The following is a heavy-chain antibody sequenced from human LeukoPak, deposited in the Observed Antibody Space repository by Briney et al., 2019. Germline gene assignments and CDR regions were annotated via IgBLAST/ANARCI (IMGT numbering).Heavy chain of an antibody. D-gene: IGHD3-10*01. J-gene: IGHJ4*02. V-gene: IGHV1-24*01. Sequence: ASVKVSCKVSGYTLTELSMHWVRQAPGKGLEWMGRFDPEDGETIYAQKFQGRVTMTADTSADTAYMELSSLRSEDTAVYYCATEGKMARGLHTDYWGQGTLVTVSS. CDR2: FDPEDGET. CDR1: GYTLTELS. CDR3: ATEGKMARGLHTDY.